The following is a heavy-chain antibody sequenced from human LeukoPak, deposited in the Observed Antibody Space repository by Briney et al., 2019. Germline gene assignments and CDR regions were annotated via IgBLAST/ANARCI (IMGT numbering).Heavy chain of an antibody. Sequence: GGSLRLSCAASGFTFSDYYMSWIRQAPGKGLEWVSCISSSSSYTNYADSVKGRFTISRDNAKHSLYLQMNSLGAEDTAVYYCARSAYGMDVWRQGTTVTVSS. J-gene: IGHJ6*02. CDR3: ARSAYGMDV. CDR1: GFTFSDYY. CDR2: ISSSSSYT. V-gene: IGHV3-11*06.